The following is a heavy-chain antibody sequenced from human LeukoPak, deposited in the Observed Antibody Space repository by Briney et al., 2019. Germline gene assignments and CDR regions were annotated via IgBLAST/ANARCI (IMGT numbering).Heavy chain of an antibody. Sequence: SETLSLTCAVSGYSISSGYYWGWIRQPPGKGLQWIESIFQRGYSYYNPSLKSRVTISVDTSRNQFSLKLSSVTAADTAVYYCAGDKETTGNGRPNWFDPWGQATLVTVSS. CDR3: AGDKETTGNGRPNWFDP. V-gene: IGHV4-38-2*01. CDR2: IFQRGYS. J-gene: IGHJ5*02. D-gene: IGHD1-1*01. CDR1: GYSISSGYY.